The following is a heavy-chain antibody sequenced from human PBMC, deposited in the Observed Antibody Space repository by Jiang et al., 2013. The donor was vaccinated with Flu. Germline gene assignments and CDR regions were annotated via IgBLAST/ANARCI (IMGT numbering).Heavy chain of an antibody. J-gene: IGHJ6*03. CDR2: INHSGST. D-gene: IGHD3-3*01. Sequence: PSETLSLTCAVYGGSFSGYYWSWIRQPPGKGLEWIGEINHSGSTNYNPSLKSRVTISVDTSKNQFSLKLSSVTAADTAVYYCARGTRFYDFWSGYHRYYYYMDVWGKGTTVTVSS. CDR1: GGSFSGYY. V-gene: IGHV4-34*01. CDR3: ARGTRFYDFWSGYHRYYYYMDV.